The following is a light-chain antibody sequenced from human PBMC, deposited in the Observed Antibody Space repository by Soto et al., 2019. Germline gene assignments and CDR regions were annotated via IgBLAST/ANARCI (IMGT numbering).Light chain of an antibody. CDR3: AAWDDSLSGPGV. J-gene: IGLJ7*01. Sequence: QSVLTQPPSAPGTPGQRVTISCSGSSSNIGNFYVYWYQQLPGTAPKLLIYKNNQRPLGVPDRFSGSKSGTSASLAISGLRSEDEADYYCAAWDDSLSGPGVFGGGTQLTVL. CDR1: SSNIGNFY. CDR2: KNN. V-gene: IGLV1-47*01.